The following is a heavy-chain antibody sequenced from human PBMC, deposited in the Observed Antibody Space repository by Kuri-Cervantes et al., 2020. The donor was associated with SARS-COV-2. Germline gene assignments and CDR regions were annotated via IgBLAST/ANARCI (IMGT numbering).Heavy chain of an antibody. CDR2: IYYSGSI. J-gene: IGHJ3*02. CDR1: GGSISSNNYY. Sequence: SDTLSLTCVVSGGSISSNNYYWAWIRQPPGKGLEWIGAIYYSGSIYYNPSLKRRVTKSIDTSKSQFSVKLSSVTDADTAVYYCARTKYNNSWYEYAFDIWGQGIMVTVSS. D-gene: IGHD6-13*01. V-gene: IGHV4-39*07. CDR3: ARTKYNNSWYEYAFDI.